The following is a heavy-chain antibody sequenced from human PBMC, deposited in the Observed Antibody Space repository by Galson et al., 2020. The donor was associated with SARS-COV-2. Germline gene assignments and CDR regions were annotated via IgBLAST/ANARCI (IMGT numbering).Heavy chain of an antibody. J-gene: IGHJ4*02. CDR3: AKEPQYSWNSYYFDY. V-gene: IGHV3-30*07. D-gene: IGHD1-7*01. CDR2: ISYDGSNK. Sequence: GGSLRLSCAASGFTFSSYAMHWVRQAPGKGLEWVAVISYDGSNKYYADSVKGRFTISRDNSKNTLYLQMNSLRAEDTAVYYCAKEPQYSWNSYYFDYWGQGTLVTVSS. CDR1: GFTFSSYA.